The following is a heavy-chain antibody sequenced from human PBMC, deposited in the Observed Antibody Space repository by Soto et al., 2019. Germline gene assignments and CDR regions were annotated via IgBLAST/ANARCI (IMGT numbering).Heavy chain of an antibody. V-gene: IGHV1-69*13. D-gene: IGHD2-2*01. Sequence: ASVKVSCKASGGTFSSYAISWVRQAPGQGLEWMGGIIPIFGTANYAQKFQGRVTITADESTSTAYTELSSLRSEDTAVYYCARDKSDCSSTSCYGFAGPYFDYWGQGTLVT. CDR3: ARDKSDCSSTSCYGFAGPYFDY. J-gene: IGHJ4*02. CDR2: IIPIFGTA. CDR1: GGTFSSYA.